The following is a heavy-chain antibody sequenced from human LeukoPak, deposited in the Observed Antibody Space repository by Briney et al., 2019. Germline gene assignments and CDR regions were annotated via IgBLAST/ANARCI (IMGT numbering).Heavy chain of an antibody. D-gene: IGHD3-3*01. CDR2: IYYSGST. Sequence: SETLSLTCTVSGGSVSSSSYYWGWIRQPPGKGLEWIGSIYYSGSTYYSPSLKSRVTISVDTSKIQFSLRLSSVTAADTAVYYCARVGVFGVVSDSWGQGILVTVSS. V-gene: IGHV4-39*01. J-gene: IGHJ4*02. CDR3: ARVGVFGVVSDS. CDR1: GGSVSSSSYY.